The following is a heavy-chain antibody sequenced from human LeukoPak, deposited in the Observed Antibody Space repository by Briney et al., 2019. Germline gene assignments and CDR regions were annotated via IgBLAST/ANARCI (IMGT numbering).Heavy chain of an antibody. CDR3: ARDYYDSSGYYVSYYYYGMDV. V-gene: IGHV3-21*01. CDR1: GFTFSSYS. J-gene: IGHJ6*02. Sequence: PGGSLRLSCAASGFTFSSYSMNWVRQAPGKGLEWVSSISSSSSYIYYADSVKGRFAISRDNAKNSLYLQMNSLRAEDTAVYYCARDYYDSSGYYVSYYYYGMDVWGQGTTVTVSS. CDR2: ISSSSSYI. D-gene: IGHD3-22*01.